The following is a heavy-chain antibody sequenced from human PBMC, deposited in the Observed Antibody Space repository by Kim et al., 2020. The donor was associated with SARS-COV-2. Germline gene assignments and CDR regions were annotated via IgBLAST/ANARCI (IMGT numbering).Heavy chain of an antibody. Sequence: ASVKVSCKASGYTFTSYAMHWVRQAPGQRLEWMGWINAGNGNTKYSQKFQGRVTITRDKSASTAYMELSSLRSEDTAVYYCARWDYYGSGSTDGMDVWGQGTTVTVSS. CDR2: INAGNGNT. V-gene: IGHV1-3*01. CDR1: GYTFTSYA. D-gene: IGHD3-10*01. CDR3: ARWDYYGSGSTDGMDV. J-gene: IGHJ6*02.